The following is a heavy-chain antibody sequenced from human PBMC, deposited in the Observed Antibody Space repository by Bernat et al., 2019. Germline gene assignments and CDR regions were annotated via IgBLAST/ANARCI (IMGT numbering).Heavy chain of an antibody. CDR2: IWYDGSNK. D-gene: IGHD6-19*01. CDR1: GFTFSSYG. Sequence: QVQLVESGGGVVQPGRSLRLSCAASGFTFSSYGMHWVRQAPGKGLEWVAVIWYDGSNKYYADSVKGRFTISRDNSKNTLYPEMNSPRAEDTAVYYCARERIVDSSGWSWDYWGQGTLVTVSS. J-gene: IGHJ4*01. V-gene: IGHV3-33*01. CDR3: ARERIVDSSGWSWDY.